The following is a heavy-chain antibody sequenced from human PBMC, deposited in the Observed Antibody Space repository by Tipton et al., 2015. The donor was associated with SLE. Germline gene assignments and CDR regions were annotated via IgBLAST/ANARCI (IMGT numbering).Heavy chain of an antibody. CDR2: INHSGGT. Sequence: LRLSCAVYGGSFSGYYWSWIRQPPGKGLGWIGEINHSGGTNYNPSLKSRVTISVDTSKNQFSLKPSSVTAADTAVYYCARGLGAYSSGWRYYYYYMDVWGKGTTVTVSS. CDR1: GGSFSGYY. V-gene: IGHV4-34*01. J-gene: IGHJ6*03. D-gene: IGHD6-19*01. CDR3: ARGLGAYSSGWRYYYYYMDV.